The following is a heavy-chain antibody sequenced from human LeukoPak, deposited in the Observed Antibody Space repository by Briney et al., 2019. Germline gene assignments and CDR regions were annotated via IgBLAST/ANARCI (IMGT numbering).Heavy chain of an antibody. D-gene: IGHD2/OR15-2a*01. CDR3: ARRIRMIDQAYYFDY. V-gene: IGHV4-39*07. Sequence: KSSETLSLTCTVSGGSISSSSYYWGWIRQPPGKGLEWIGSMYYSGSTYYNPSLKSRVTISVDTSKNQFSLKLNSVTAADTAVYYCARRIRMIDQAYYFDYWGQGTLVTVSS. CDR1: GGSISSSSYY. J-gene: IGHJ4*02. CDR2: MYYSGST.